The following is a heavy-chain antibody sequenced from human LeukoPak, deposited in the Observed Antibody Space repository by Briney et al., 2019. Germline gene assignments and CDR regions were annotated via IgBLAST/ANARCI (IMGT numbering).Heavy chain of an antibody. D-gene: IGHD2-2*01. CDR2: IYYSGST. J-gene: IGHJ4*02. CDR1: GGSISSSSYY. V-gene: IGHV4-39*01. Sequence: PSETLSLTCTVSGGSISSSSYYWGWIRRPPGKGLEWIGSIYYSGSTFYNPSLKSRVTISVDTSKNQFSLKLSSVTAADTAVYYCASSVVPAAPNDYYFDYWGQGTLVTVSS. CDR3: ASSVVPAAPNDYYFDY.